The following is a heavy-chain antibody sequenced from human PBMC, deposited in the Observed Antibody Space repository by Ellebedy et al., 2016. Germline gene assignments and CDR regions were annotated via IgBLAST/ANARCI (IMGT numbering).Heavy chain of an antibody. D-gene: IGHD5-12*01. CDR2: INQDKSEK. J-gene: IGHJ4*02. Sequence: GESLKISCAASGFTFSSYSMNWVRQAPGKGLEWVANINQDKSEKYYVDSVKGRFTISRDNAKNSLYLQMNSLRVEDTAVYYCARERGYSGYALDYWGQGILVTVSS. CDR1: GFTFSSYS. V-gene: IGHV3-7*04. CDR3: ARERGYSGYALDY.